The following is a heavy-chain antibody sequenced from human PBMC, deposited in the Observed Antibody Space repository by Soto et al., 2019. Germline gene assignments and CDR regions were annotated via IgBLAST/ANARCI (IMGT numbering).Heavy chain of an antibody. Sequence: GGSLRLSCAASGFTVSSNYMSWVRQAPGKGLEWVSVIYSGGSTYDADSVKGRFTISRDNSKNTLYLQMNSLRAEDTAVYYCARGSPYYYDSSGYSAGYYYGMDVWGQGTTVTVSS. CDR1: GFTVSSNY. CDR3: ARGSPYYYDSSGYSAGYYYGMDV. J-gene: IGHJ6*02. V-gene: IGHV3-66*01. CDR2: IYSGGST. D-gene: IGHD3-22*01.